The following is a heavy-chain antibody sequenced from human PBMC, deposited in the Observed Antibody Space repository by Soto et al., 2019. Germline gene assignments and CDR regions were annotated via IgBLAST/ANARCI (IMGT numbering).Heavy chain of an antibody. V-gene: IGHV3-23*01. CDR1: EFTFSNYA. Sequence: EVQLLESGGGLVQPGGSLRLSCAASEFTFSNYAMSWVRQAPGKGLEWVSAISYGGGTTYYADSVKGRFTISRDNSKNTIYLQMNNLRGEDTAVSDCEKNPGYYEDSTCYHFDYWGQGTLVTVSS. D-gene: IGHD3-22*01. J-gene: IGHJ4*02. CDR3: EKNPGYYEDSTCYHFDY. CDR2: ISYGGGTT.